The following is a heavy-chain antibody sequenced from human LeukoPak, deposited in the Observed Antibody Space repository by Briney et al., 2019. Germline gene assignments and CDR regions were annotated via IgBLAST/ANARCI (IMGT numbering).Heavy chain of an antibody. D-gene: IGHD6-25*01. V-gene: IGHV3-23*01. CDR2: ISGSGGST. CDR1: GFTFSSYA. J-gene: IGHJ4*01. Sequence: GGSLRLSCAASGFTFSSYAMNWVRQAPGKGLEWVSAISGSGGSTNYADSVKGRFTISRDNSKNSLFLQMNNLRAEDTAVYYCAKDWRGGHTFDQWGHGTLVTVSS. CDR3: AKDWRGGHTFDQ.